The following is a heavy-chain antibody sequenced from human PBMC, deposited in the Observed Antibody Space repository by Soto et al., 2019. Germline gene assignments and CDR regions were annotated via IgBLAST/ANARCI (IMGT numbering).Heavy chain of an antibody. CDR3: ARIRCSGGTCYSDYFQH. CDR1: GYTFTSYG. Sequence: QVQLVQSGGEVKKPGAPVKVSCKASGYTFTSYGISWVRQAPGQGLEWMGRISAYNDNTNYAQKLQGRVPMTTDTYTGTDYMELRSLRSDDTAVYYCARIRCSGGTCYSDYFQHWGQGTLVTV. D-gene: IGHD2-15*01. V-gene: IGHV1-18*01. J-gene: IGHJ1*01. CDR2: ISAYNDNT.